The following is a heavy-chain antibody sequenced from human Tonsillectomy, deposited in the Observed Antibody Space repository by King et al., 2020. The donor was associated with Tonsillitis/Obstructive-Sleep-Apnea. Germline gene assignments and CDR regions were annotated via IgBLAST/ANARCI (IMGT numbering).Heavy chain of an antibody. J-gene: IGHJ6*03. CDR3: ARRGGLYDPRYMDV. D-gene: IGHD3-3*01. CDR2: INHSGTT. Sequence: VQLQQWGAGLLKPSETLSLTCAVYGGSFSGYYWSWIRQPPGKGLEWIGEINHSGTTNYNPSLKSRVTISVDTSRNQFSLKLGSVTAADTAVYYCARRGGLYDPRYMDVWGKGTTVTVSS. CDR1: GGSFSGYY. V-gene: IGHV4-34*01.